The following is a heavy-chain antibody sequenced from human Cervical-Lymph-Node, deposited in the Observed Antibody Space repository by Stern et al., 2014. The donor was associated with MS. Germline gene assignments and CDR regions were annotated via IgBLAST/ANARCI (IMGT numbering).Heavy chain of an antibody. J-gene: IGHJ6*02. CDR1: GDTFINYA. V-gene: IGHV1-69*06. CDR2: FIPLCGTT. CDR3: ARDNDDNGMDV. Sequence: QVQLVQSGAEVKKPWSSVKVSCKASGDTFINYAISWVRQAPGQGLEWMGGFIPLCGTTHYAQRFQGRVMITADKSASTVYMELSSLRSEDTAIYYCARDNDDNGMDVWGQGTTVTVSS. D-gene: IGHD1-1*01.